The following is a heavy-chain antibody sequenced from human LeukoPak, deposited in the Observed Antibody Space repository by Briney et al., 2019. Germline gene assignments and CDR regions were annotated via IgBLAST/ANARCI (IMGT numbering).Heavy chain of an antibody. Sequence: PSETLSLTCTVSGGSISSGDYYWSWIRQPPGKGLEWIGYIYYSGSTYYNPSLKSRVTISVDTSKNQFSLKLSSVTAADTAVYYCARSPTLYYGSGRGYFDYWGQGTLVTVSS. V-gene: IGHV4-30-4*01. D-gene: IGHD3-10*01. CDR1: GGSISSGDYY. J-gene: IGHJ4*02. CDR2: IYYSGST. CDR3: ARSPTLYYGSGRGYFDY.